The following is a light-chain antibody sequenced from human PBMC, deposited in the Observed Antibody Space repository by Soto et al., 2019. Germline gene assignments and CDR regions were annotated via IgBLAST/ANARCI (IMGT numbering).Light chain of an antibody. CDR3: QQYGSSPWT. Sequence: EIVLTQSPATLSLSPGDRATLSCGASQSVSSSYLAWFQQKPGLAPRLLIYGALSRATGIPDRVSGSGSGTDFTLTISRLEPEDFAMYYCQQYGSSPWTFGQGTKVEIK. CDR1: QSVSSSY. CDR2: GAL. V-gene: IGKV3D-20*01. J-gene: IGKJ1*01.